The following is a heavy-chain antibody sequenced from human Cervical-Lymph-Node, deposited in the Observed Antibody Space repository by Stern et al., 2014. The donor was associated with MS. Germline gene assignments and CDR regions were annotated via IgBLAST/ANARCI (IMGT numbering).Heavy chain of an antibody. CDR1: NYTFTSYG. CDR2: ISAHNGNT. V-gene: IGHV1-18*01. D-gene: IGHD3-16*01. CDR3: ARGGGVTPFWYLDL. Sequence: VHLVESGAEVKKPGASVKVSCRASNYTFTSYGISWVRQAPGQGLEWVGWISAHNGNTNFAQKFQARVTLTTDTSTNTVYMELKSLKSDDTAVYYCARGGGVTPFWYLDLWGRGTLVTVSS. J-gene: IGHJ2*01.